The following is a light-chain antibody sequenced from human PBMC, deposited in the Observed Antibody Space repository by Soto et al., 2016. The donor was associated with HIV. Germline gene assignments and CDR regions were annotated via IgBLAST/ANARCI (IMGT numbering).Light chain of an antibody. CDR3: QQANSFPFT. J-gene: IGKJ3*01. V-gene: IGKV1-5*03. Sequence: DIQMTQSPSTLSASVGDRVTITCRASQDITTWLAWYQQRPGKPPNLLIYKASNLQNGVPSRFSGSGSGTDFTLTISSLQPEDFATYYCQQANSFPFTFGPGTKVDIK. CDR1: QDITTW. CDR2: KAS.